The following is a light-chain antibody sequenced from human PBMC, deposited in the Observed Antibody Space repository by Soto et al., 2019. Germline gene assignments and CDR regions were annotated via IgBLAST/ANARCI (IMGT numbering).Light chain of an antibody. CDR1: QSIRSN. CDR3: QQYHIWSPWT. CDR2: GAS. Sequence: EIVMTHSPDTLSVSPGEVATLSCRFIQSIRSNLAWYQQRPGQAPRLLMYGASTRADGIPARFTGSGSGTEFTITISSLQSEDFAVYYCQQYHIWSPWTSGQGTKVDIK. V-gene: IGKV3-15*01. J-gene: IGKJ1*01.